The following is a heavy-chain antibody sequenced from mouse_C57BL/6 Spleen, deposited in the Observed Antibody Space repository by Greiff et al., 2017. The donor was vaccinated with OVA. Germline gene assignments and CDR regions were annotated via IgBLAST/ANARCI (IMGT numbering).Heavy chain of an antibody. CDR3: ARYYYGSSSYFDD. Sequence: LEESGPELVKPGASVKISCKASGYAFSSSWMNWVKQRPGKGLEWIGRIYPGDGDTNYNGKFKGKATLTADKSSSTAYMQLSSLTSEDSAVYFCARYYYGSSSYFDDWGQGTTLTVSS. J-gene: IGHJ2*01. CDR1: GYAFSSSW. D-gene: IGHD1-1*01. V-gene: IGHV1-82*01. CDR2: IYPGDGDT.